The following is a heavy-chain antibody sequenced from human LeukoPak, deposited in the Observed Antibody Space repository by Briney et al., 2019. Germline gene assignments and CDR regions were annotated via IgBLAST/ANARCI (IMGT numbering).Heavy chain of an antibody. CDR2: ISSSSSTI. Sequence: PGGSLRLSCAASGFTFSTYGMNWVRQAPGKGLEWVSYISSSSSTIYYADSLKGRFTISRDNAKNSLYLQMNSLRDEDTAVYYCARDSIVGASTDFDYWGQGTLVTVSS. V-gene: IGHV3-48*02. J-gene: IGHJ4*02. CDR1: GFTFSTYG. CDR3: ARDSIVGASTDFDY. D-gene: IGHD1-26*01.